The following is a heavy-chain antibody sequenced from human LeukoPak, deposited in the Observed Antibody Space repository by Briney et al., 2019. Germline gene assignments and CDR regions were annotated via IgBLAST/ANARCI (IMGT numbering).Heavy chain of an antibody. Sequence: SVKVSCKTSGYTFSNFGINWVRQAPGQGLEWMGGIIPIFGTANYAQKFQGRVTITADESTSTAYMELSSLRSEDTAVYYCARVGEPNPYWGQGTLVTVSS. CDR2: IIPIFGTA. V-gene: IGHV1-69*13. CDR3: ARVGEPNPY. J-gene: IGHJ4*02. CDR1: GYTFSNFG. D-gene: IGHD3-10*01.